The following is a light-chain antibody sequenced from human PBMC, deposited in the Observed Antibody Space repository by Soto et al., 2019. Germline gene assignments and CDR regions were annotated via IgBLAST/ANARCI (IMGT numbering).Light chain of an antibody. Sequence: LTQPHSVSESPGKTVTISCTRSSGSIASNYVQWYQQRPGSAPTTVIYEDNQRPSGVPDRFSCSIDRSSNSASLSISRLKTEDEADYYCQSYDSSNVVFGGGTKLTVL. J-gene: IGLJ2*01. CDR1: SGSIASNY. CDR3: QSYDSSNVV. CDR2: EDN. V-gene: IGLV6-57*04.